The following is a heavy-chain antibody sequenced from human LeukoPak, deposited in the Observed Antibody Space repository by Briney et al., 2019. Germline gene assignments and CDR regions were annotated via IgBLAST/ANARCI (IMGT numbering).Heavy chain of an antibody. CDR3: ARGELSWPGY. V-gene: IGHV4-61*05. CDR1: GGSISSSSYY. J-gene: IGHJ4*02. Sequence: PSETLSLTCTVSGGSISSSSYYWGWIRQPPGKGLEWIGYIYYSGSTNYNPSLKSRVTISVDTSKNQFSLKLSSVTAADTAVYYCARGELSWPGYWGQGTLVTVSS. D-gene: IGHD3-16*02. CDR2: IYYSGST.